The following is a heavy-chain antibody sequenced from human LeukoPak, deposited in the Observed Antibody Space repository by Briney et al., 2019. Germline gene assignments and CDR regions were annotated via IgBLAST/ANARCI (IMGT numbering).Heavy chain of an antibody. CDR1: KFTVSSKY. V-gene: IGHV3-66*01. CDR3: AELGITMIGGV. CDR2: IYSGGST. Sequence: PGGSLRLSCAASKFTVSSKYMSWVRQAPGKGLEWVSVIYSGGSTHYADSVKGRFTISRDNAKNSLYLQMNSLRAEDTAVYYCAELGITMIGGVWGKGTTVTISS. D-gene: IGHD3-10*02. J-gene: IGHJ6*04.